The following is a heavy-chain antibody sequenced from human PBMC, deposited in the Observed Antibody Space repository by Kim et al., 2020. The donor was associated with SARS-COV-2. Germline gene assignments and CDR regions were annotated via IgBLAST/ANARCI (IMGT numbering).Heavy chain of an antibody. CDR1: GFTFSSYA. CDR3: AKDGRAGTTWSHVDY. Sequence: GGSLRLSCAASGFTFSSYAMRWVRQAPGKGLEWVSVISNSGTSTYYADSVKGRFTISRDNSKNTVHLQMNSLRAEDTAVYYCAKDGRAGTTWSHVDYWGQGTLVIVSS. V-gene: IGHV3-23*01. D-gene: IGHD1-1*01. J-gene: IGHJ4*02. CDR2: ISNSGTST.